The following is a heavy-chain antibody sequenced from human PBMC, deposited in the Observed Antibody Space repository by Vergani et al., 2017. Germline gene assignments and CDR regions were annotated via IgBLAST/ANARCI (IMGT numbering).Heavy chain of an antibody. J-gene: IGHJ3*01. CDR3: ARGGITSYDILTGYLPHAFDF. Sequence: EVQLVGSGGGLVKPGGSLRLSCAASGFTFSSYSMIWVRQAPGKGLEWVSSISSSSSYIDYADSVKGRFTISRDNGKNSLYLQMNSPRAEDTAVYYCARGGITSYDILTGYLPHAFDFWGQGTMVTVSS. CDR1: GFTFSSYS. D-gene: IGHD3-9*01. V-gene: IGHV3-21*01. CDR2: ISSSSSYI.